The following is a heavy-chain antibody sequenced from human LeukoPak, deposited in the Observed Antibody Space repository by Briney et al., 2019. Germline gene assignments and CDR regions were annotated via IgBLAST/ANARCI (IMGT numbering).Heavy chain of an antibody. V-gene: IGHV3-7*02. Sequence: GGSLRLSCAVSGLTFSNYWMSWVRQAPGKGMEWVANIRQDGREKYYVDSVKGRFTIARDNAKNSVYLQMNSLRAEDTAVYYCARGSLHSAYGFDYWGQGTLVTVSS. CDR3: ARGSLHSAYGFDY. J-gene: IGHJ4*02. CDR2: IRQDGREK. D-gene: IGHD5-12*01. CDR1: GLTFSNYW.